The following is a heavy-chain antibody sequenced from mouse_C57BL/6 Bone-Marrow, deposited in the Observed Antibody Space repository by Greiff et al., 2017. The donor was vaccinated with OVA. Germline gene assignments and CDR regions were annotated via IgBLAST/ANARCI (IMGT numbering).Heavy chain of an antibody. D-gene: IGHD2-13*01. J-gene: IGHJ4*01. CDR3: TEVRGAMDY. V-gene: IGHV14-4*01. CDR2: IDPENGDT. CDR1: GFNIKDDY. Sequence: VQLQQSGAELVRPGASVKLSCTASGFNIKDDYMHWVKQRPEQGLEWIGWIDPENGDTEYASKFQGKATITADTSSNTAYLQLSSLTSEDTAVDYWTEVRGAMDYWGQGTSVTVSS.